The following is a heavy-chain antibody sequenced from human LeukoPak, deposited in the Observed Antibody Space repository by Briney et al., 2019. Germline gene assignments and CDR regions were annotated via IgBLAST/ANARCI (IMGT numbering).Heavy chain of an antibody. Sequence: KPSETLFLTCSVSGDSISSSTYYWGWIRQPPKKGLEWVGSFFYGGSTYYNPSLKSRVTISVDTSENQLSLKLSSVTAADTAVYYCAREANIVVVPAANLPAFDIWGQGTMVTVSS. J-gene: IGHJ3*02. V-gene: IGHV4-39*07. D-gene: IGHD2-2*01. CDR2: FFYGGST. CDR3: AREANIVVVPAANLPAFDI. CDR1: GDSISSSTYY.